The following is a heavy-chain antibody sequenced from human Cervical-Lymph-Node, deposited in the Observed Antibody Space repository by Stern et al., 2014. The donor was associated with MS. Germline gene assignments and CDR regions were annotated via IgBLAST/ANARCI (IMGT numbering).Heavy chain of an antibody. CDR1: GGTFSSYG. CDR2: IIPIFGTA. CDR3: ARVGGYGYLPY. D-gene: IGHD5-18*01. V-gene: IGHV1-69*01. Sequence: QVQLVQSGAEVKKPGSSVKVSCKASGGTFSSYGIIWVRQAPGPGLEWMGGIIPIFGTANYAQRFQGRVTITADESTSTAYMELSSLRSEDMAVYYCARVGGYGYLPYWGQGTLVTVSS. J-gene: IGHJ4*02.